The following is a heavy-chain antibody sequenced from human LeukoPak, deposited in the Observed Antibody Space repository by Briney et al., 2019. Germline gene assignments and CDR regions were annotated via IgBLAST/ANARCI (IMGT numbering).Heavy chain of an antibody. J-gene: IGHJ4*02. Sequence: PGGSLRLSCAAYGFVFSSYEMNWVRQAQGKGLEWVSYISTSGSTIPSADSVKGRFTSSRDNAKNSVYLKMNSLRAGDTAVYYCASRRSYTGYDYWGQGTLVTVSS. D-gene: IGHD5-12*01. CDR1: GFVFSSYE. CDR3: ASRRSYTGYDY. V-gene: IGHV3-48*03. CDR2: ISTSGSTI.